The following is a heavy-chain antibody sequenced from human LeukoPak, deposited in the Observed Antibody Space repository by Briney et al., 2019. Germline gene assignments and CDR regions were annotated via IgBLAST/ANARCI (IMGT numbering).Heavy chain of an antibody. CDR2: IYYSGST. Sequence: SETLSLTCTVSGGSVSSGSYYWSWIRQPPGKGLEWIGYIYYSGSTNYNPSLKSRVTISVDTSKNQFSLKLSSVTAADTAVYYCARDWVLEPDSGNYSDHDAFDIWGQGTMVTVSS. D-gene: IGHD1-26*01. V-gene: IGHV4-61*01. CDR1: GGSVSSGSYY. CDR3: ARDWVLEPDSGNYSDHDAFDI. J-gene: IGHJ3*02.